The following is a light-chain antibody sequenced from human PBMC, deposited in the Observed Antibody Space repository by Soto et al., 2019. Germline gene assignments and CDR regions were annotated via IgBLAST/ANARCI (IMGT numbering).Light chain of an antibody. CDR2: YVS. Sequence: AIQLTQSPSSLSSSVGDRVTITCRASQDIRGALAWYQQNPGKAPKILIYYVSILESGVPSRFSGRSSGTDFTLTISRLQPGDFATDYCKQFKSYSITFGQETRLQMK. CDR1: QDIRGA. CDR3: KQFKSYSIT. V-gene: IGKV1-13*02. J-gene: IGKJ5*01.